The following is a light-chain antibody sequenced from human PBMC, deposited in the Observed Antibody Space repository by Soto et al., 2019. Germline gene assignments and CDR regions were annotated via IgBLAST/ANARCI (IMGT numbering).Light chain of an antibody. Sequence: QAVVTQPPSVSGAPGQRVTISCTGSSSNIGAGYDVHWYQQLPRTAPKLLIYGNSNRPSGVPDRFSGSKSGTSASLAITGLQAEDEADYYCQSYDTSLSGNVVFGGGTQLTVL. V-gene: IGLV1-40*01. J-gene: IGLJ2*01. CDR1: SSNIGAGYD. CDR3: QSYDTSLSGNVV. CDR2: GNS.